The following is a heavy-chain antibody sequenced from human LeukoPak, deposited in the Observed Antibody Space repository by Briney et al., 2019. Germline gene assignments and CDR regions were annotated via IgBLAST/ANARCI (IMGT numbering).Heavy chain of an antibody. CDR2: INSDGRRT. D-gene: IGHD6-19*01. CDR1: GFSFSDYW. J-gene: IGHJ4*02. CDR3: ARLLAVAGTDY. Sequence: GGSLRLSCAASGFSFSDYWMHWVRHAPGKGLEWVSRINSDGRRTSHADSVKGRFTISRDNAKNTLYLQMNSLRAEDTAVYYCARLLAVAGTDYWGQGTLVTVSS. V-gene: IGHV3-74*01.